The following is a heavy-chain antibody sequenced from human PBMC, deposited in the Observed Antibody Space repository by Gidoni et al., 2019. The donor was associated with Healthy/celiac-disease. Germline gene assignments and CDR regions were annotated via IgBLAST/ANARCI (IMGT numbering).Heavy chain of an antibody. V-gene: IGHV3-23*01. CDR1: GFTFSSYA. CDR2: ISGSGGST. J-gene: IGHJ3*02. CDR3: ANPMARQHDAFDI. Sequence: EVQLLESGGGLVQPGGSLRLSCAASGFTFSSYAMSWVRQAPGKGLEWVSAISGSGGSTYYADSVKGRFTISRDNSKNTLYLQMNSLRAEDTAVYYCANPMARQHDAFDIWGQGTMVTVSS.